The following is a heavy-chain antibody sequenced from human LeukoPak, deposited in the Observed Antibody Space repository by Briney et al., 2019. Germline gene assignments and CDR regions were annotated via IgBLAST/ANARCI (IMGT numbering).Heavy chain of an antibody. J-gene: IGHJ4*02. CDR1: GFTFSSSA. Sequence: GGSLRLSCAASGFTFSSSAMSWVRQAPGKGLEWVSSISGSGSGGSTYYADSVKGRFTISRDNSKNTLYLQMNSLRVEDTAVYYCAKSGYNRFDYWGQGTLVTVSS. CDR2: ISGSGSGGST. V-gene: IGHV3-23*01. CDR3: AKSGYNRFDY. D-gene: IGHD5-24*01.